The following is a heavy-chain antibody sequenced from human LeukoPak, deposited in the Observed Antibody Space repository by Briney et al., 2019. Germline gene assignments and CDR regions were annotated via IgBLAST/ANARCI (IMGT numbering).Heavy chain of an antibody. CDR1: GGSVSSGNYY. J-gene: IGHJ4*02. CDR2: IYYSGST. V-gene: IGHV4-61*01. CDR3: ARAYYGSGTYYNFDY. D-gene: IGHD3-10*01. Sequence: SETLSLTCTVSGGSVSSGNYYWSWIRQPPGKGLDWIGYIYYSGSTNYNPSLKSRVTISVDTSKNQFSLKLSSVTAADTAVYSCARAYYGSGTYYNFDYWGQGTLVTVSS.